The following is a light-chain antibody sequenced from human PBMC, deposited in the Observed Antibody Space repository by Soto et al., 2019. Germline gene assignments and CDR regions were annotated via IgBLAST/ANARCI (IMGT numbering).Light chain of an antibody. J-gene: IGKJ4*01. CDR3: QQYGSSPGLT. CDR2: GAS. CDR1: QSVISSY. V-gene: IGKV3-20*01. Sequence: EIVLTQSPGTLSLSPGEIATLSCRAIQSVISSYLAWYQQKPGQAPRLLIYGASSRATGIPDRFSGSGSGTDFTLTISRLEPEDFAVYYCQQYGSSPGLTFGGGTKVDIK.